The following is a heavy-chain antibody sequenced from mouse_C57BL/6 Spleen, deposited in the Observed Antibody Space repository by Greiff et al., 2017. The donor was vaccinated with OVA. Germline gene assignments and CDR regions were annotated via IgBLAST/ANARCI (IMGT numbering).Heavy chain of an antibody. V-gene: IGHV1-26*01. CDR2: INPNNGGT. CDR1: GYTFTDYY. D-gene: IGHD2-1*01. Sequence: VQLQQSGPELVKPGASVKISCKASGYTFTDYYMNWVKQSHGKSLEWIGDINPNNGGTSYNQKFKGKATLTVDKSSSTAYMELRSLTSEDSAVYYCARGIYYGSFDYWGQGTTLTVSS. J-gene: IGHJ2*01. CDR3: ARGIYYGSFDY.